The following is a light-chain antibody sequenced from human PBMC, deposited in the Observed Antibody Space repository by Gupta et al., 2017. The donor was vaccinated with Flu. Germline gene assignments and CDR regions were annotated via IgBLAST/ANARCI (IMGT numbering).Light chain of an antibody. V-gene: IGKV3-15*01. CDR3: HQYNIWPQA. CDR1: PGVNTD. CDR2: GAS. Sequence: EMVMTQSPATLSVSPGERVTLSCRVNPGVNTDLAWYQKKPGRAPKLLIFGASTRATGVPARFSGRGSGTEFTLTVSSLQSEDFATYFCHQYNIWPQAFGQGTEVQIK. J-gene: IGKJ1*01.